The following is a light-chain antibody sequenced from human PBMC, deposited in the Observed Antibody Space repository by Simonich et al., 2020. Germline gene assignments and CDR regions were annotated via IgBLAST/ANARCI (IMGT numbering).Light chain of an antibody. J-gene: IGLJ3*02. Sequence: QSALTQPASVSGSPGQSITISGPGTSSDVGGYNYVSWSQQHPGKAPNLMIYDVSKRPSGVSNRFSGSKSGNTASLTISGLQAEDEADYYCSSYTSSSPWVFGGGTKLTVL. CDR2: DVS. CDR1: SSDVGGYNY. CDR3: SSYTSSSPWV. V-gene: IGLV2-14*01.